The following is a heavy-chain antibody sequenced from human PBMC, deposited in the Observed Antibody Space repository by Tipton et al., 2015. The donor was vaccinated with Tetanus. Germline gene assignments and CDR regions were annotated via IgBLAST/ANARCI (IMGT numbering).Heavy chain of an antibody. CDR2: FFPGDSES. D-gene: IGHD3-10*01. V-gene: IGHV5-51*01. Sequence: QLVQSGAEAKKPGESLKISCRGSGYSFSSYWIAWVRQVPGKGLEWMGIFFPGDSESRYSPSFQGQVTISADKSITTAYLQWSSLRASDTAIYFCARLPKHYSASGSTWGQGTLVTVSS. J-gene: IGHJ5*02. CDR1: GYSFSSYW. CDR3: ARLPKHYSASGST.